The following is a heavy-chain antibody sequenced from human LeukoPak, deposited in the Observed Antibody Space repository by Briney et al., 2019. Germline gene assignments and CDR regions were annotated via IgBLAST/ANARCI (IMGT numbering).Heavy chain of an antibody. J-gene: IGHJ5*02. Sequence: PGGSLRLSCAASGFTFSSYAMSWVRQAPGKGLEYVSSISNTGGNTYYADSVKGRFTISRDNSKNTLSLQMSSLRAEDTAVYYCVKGLYSSSKNWFDPWGQGTLVTVSS. D-gene: IGHD6-6*01. CDR2: ISNTGGNT. CDR3: VKGLYSSSKNWFDP. V-gene: IGHV3-64D*09. CDR1: GFTFSSYA.